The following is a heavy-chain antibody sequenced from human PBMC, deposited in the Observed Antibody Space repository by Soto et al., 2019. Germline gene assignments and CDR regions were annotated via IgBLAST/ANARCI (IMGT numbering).Heavy chain of an antibody. CDR2: IIPIFGTA. J-gene: IGHJ3*02. CDR1: GGTLSSYA. Sequence: GASVKVSCKASGGTLSSYAISWVRQAPGQGLEWMGGIIPIFGTANYAQKFQGRVTITADESTSTAYMELSSLRSEDTAVYYCARGSHIAQLHDAFDIWGQGSMVIVSS. CDR3: ARGSHIAQLHDAFDI. V-gene: IGHV1-69*13. D-gene: IGHD1-7*01.